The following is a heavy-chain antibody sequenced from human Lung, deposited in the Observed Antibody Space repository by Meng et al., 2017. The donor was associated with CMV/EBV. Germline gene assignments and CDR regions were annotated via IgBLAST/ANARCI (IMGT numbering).Heavy chain of an antibody. Sequence: GRSLRLSCAASGFTFVSYWMPWVRQAPGKGRVWVSRINSDGSSTSYADSVKGRFTISRDNAKNTLYLQMNSLRAEDTAVYYCARDDAFDIWGQGTMVTVSS. CDR3: ARDDAFDI. J-gene: IGHJ3*02. CDR2: INSDGSST. V-gene: IGHV3-74*01. CDR1: GFTFVSYW.